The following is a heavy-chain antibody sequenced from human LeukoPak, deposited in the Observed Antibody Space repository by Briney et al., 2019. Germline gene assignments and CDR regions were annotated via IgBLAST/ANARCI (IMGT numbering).Heavy chain of an antibody. D-gene: IGHD3-9*01. J-gene: IGHJ6*03. V-gene: IGHV3-30*02. CDR2: IRYDGSNK. CDR1: GFTFSSYG. Sequence: PGGSLRLSCAASGFTFSSYGMHWVRQAPGKGLEWVAFIRYDGSNKYYADSMKGRFTISRDNSKNTLYLQMNSLRAEDTAVYYCAKRLRYFDWLPSSYYYYYYMDVWGKGTTVTVSS. CDR3: AKRLRYFDWLPSSYYYYYYMDV.